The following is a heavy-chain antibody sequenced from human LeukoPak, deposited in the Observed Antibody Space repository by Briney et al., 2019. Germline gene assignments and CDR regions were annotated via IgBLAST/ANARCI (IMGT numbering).Heavy chain of an antibody. Sequence: GGTLRLSCSASGFTFTTYGMNWVRQAPGKGLEWVSYISNSGSIRKYADSVKGRFTISRDNAKNSLYLQMNSLRAEDTAVYYCAELGITMIGGVWGKGTTVTISS. V-gene: IGHV3-48*04. CDR1: GFTFTTYG. D-gene: IGHD3-10*02. CDR3: AELGITMIGGV. J-gene: IGHJ6*04. CDR2: ISNSGSIR.